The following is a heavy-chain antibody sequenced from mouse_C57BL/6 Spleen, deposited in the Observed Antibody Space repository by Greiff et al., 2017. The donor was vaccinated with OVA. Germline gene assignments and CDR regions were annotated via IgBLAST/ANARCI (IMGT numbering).Heavy chain of an antibody. Sequence: QVQLQQSGAELVKPGASVKISCKASGYAFSSYWMNWVKQRPGKGLEWIGQIYPGDGDTNYNGKFKGKATLTADKSSSTAYMQLSSLTSEDSAVYFCARSSYYGRGYYAMDYWGQGTSVTVSS. CDR3: ARSSYYGRGYYAMDY. CDR1: GYAFSSYW. CDR2: IYPGDGDT. J-gene: IGHJ4*01. D-gene: IGHD1-1*01. V-gene: IGHV1-80*01.